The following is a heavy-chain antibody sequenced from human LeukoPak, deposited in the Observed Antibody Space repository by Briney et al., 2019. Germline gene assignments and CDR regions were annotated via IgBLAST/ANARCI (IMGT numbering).Heavy chain of an antibody. CDR1: GYTFTSYA. CDR3: ARDPMTGTSGYYYYMDV. D-gene: IGHD1-20*01. J-gene: IGHJ6*03. CDR2: INAGNGNT. Sequence: ASVKVSCKASGYTFTSYAMHWVRQAPGQRLEWMGWINAGNGNTKYSQKLQGRVTMTTDTSTSTAYMELRSLRSDDTAVYYCARDPMTGTSGYYYYMDVWGKGTTVTVSS. V-gene: IGHV1-3*01.